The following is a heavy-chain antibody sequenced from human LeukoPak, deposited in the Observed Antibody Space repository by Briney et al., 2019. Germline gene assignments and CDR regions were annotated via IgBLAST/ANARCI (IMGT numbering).Heavy chain of an antibody. CDR3: ARGHSWFGELFDY. Sequence: ASVKVSCKASGYTFTSYDINWVRQAPGQGLEWMGWMNPNSGNTGYAQKFQGRVTMTRNTSISTAYMELSSLRSEDTAVYYCARGHSWFGELFDYWGQGTLVTVSS. J-gene: IGHJ4*02. D-gene: IGHD3-10*01. CDR2: MNPNSGNT. CDR1: GYTFTSYD. V-gene: IGHV1-8*01.